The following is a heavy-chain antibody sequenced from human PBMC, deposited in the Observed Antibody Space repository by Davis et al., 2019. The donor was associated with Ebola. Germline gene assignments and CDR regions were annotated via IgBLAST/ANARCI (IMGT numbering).Heavy chain of an antibody. CDR2: MNPNSGNT. J-gene: IGHJ6*02. V-gene: IGHV1-8*01. CDR1: GYTFTSYD. Sequence: ASVKVSCKASGYTFTSYDINWVRQATGQGLERMGWMNPNSGNTGYAQKFQGRVTMTRNTSISTAYMEPSSLRSEDTAVYYCAREKLTAGYYYYGMDVWGQGTTVTVSS. D-gene: IGHD6-6*01. CDR3: AREKLTAGYYYYGMDV.